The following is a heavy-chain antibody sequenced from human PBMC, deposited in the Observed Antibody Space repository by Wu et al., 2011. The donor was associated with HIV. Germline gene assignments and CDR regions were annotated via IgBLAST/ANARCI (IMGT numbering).Heavy chain of an antibody. V-gene: IGHV1-18*01. J-gene: IGHJ1*01. CDR2: ISAYNADT. CDR3: ARGSRGSYYA. D-gene: IGHD1-26*01. Sequence: QIQLVQSGAEVQKPGASVTVSCKASGYTLISYGISWVRQAPGQGPEWMGWISAYNADTNYAQKFQGRVTMTADTSTSTAYMELRSLRSDDTAVYYCARGSRGSYYAWGQGTLV. CDR1: GYTLISYG.